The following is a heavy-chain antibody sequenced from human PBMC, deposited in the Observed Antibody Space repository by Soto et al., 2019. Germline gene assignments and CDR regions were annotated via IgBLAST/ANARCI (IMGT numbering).Heavy chain of an antibody. V-gene: IGHV1-8*01. Sequence: QVQLVQSGAEVKKPGASVKVSCKASGYTFTSYDIIWVRQATGQGLEWMGWMNPSTGNTDSAEKFQGRLTMTRNTSIRTVYMELSSMSFEDPAVYYCARGRIIVAGGFDPWGQGTLVTVSS. CDR1: GYTFTSYD. CDR2: MNPSTGNT. D-gene: IGHD6-19*01. CDR3: ARGRIIVAGGFDP. J-gene: IGHJ5*02.